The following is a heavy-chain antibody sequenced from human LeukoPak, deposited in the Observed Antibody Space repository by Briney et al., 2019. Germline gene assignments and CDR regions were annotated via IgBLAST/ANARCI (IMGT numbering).Heavy chain of an antibody. J-gene: IGHJ4*02. CDR2: ISGSGLST. CDR3: ARFALKTPPTD. V-gene: IGHV3-23*01. Sequence: GGSLRLSCAASGFTFYDYGMTWVRQAPGKGLEWVSTISGSGLSTYYADSVKGRFTISRDNSNNTVFLQMNSLRAEDTAVYYCARFALKTPPTDWGQGTLVTVSS. CDR1: GFTFYDYG.